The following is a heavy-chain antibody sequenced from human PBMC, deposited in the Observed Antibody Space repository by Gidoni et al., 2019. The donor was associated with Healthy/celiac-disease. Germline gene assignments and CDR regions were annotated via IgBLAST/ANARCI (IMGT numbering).Heavy chain of an antibody. CDR2: ISRSSSYT. J-gene: IGHJ5*02. V-gene: IGHV3-11*05. CDR3: ARETTMVRGVIIGPYNWFDP. CDR1: GFTFSNYY. Sequence: QVQLVESGGGLVKPGGSLRLSCAASGFTFSNYYMSWIRQAPGKGLEWVSYISRSSSYTNYADSVKGRFTISRDNAKNSLYLQMNSLRAEDTAVYYCARETTMVRGVIIGPYNWFDPWGQGTLVTVSS. D-gene: IGHD3-10*01.